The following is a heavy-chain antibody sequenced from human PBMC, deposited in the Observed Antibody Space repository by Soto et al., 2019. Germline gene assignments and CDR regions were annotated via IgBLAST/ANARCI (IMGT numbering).Heavy chain of an antibody. CDR1: VVTFISYN. V-gene: IGHV3-48*02. Sequence: PGGSXRLSCSASVVTFISYNVNWFRQAPGKGLEWVSYISSSLSPIYYADSVKGRFTISRDNDKNSLYLQMKSLRDEDTAVYYCARRGESDYHYYYGMEVWGQGTTLKVYS. CDR3: ARRGESDYHYYYGMEV. CDR2: ISSSLSPI. D-gene: IGHD5-12*01. J-gene: IGHJ6*01.